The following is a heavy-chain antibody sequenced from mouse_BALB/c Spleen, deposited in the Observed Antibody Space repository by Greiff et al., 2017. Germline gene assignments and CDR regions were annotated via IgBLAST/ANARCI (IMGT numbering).Heavy chain of an antibody. D-gene: IGHD3-1*01. CDR3: ARSRGSSGYYAMDY. Sequence: QVQLQQPGAELVKPGASVKLSCKASGYTFTSYWMHWVKQRPGQGLEWIGEIDPSDSYTNYNQKFKGKATLTVDKSSSTAYMQLSSLTSEDSAVYYCARSRGSSGYYAMDYWGQGTSVTGSS. J-gene: IGHJ4*01. CDR2: IDPSDSYT. V-gene: IGHV1-69*02. CDR1: GYTFTSYW.